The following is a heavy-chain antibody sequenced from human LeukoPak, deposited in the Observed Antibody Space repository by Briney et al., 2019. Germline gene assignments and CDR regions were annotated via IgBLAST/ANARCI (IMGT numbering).Heavy chain of an antibody. V-gene: IGHV4-34*01. CDR1: GGSFSGYY. J-gene: IGHJ3*02. D-gene: IGHD5-18*01. CDR3: ARAVDTAMVLAFDI. Sequence: SETLSLTCAVYGGSFSGYYWSWIRQPPGKGLEWIGEINHSGSTNYNPSLKSRVTISVDTSKNQFSLKLSSVTAADTAVYYCARAVDTAMVLAFDIWGQGTMVTVSS. CDR2: INHSGST.